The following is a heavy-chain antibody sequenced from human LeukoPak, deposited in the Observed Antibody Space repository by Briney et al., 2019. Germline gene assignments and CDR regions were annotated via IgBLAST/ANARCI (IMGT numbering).Heavy chain of an antibody. V-gene: IGHV4-34*01. Sequence: PSETLSLTCAVYGGSFSGYYWSWIRQPPGKGLEWIGEINHSGSTNYNPSLKSRVTISVDTSKNQFSLKLSSVTAADTAVCYCARNDHYDPDAFVIWGQGTMVTVS. J-gene: IGHJ3*02. D-gene: IGHD3-22*01. CDR2: INHSGST. CDR1: GGSFSGYY. CDR3: ARNDHYDPDAFVI.